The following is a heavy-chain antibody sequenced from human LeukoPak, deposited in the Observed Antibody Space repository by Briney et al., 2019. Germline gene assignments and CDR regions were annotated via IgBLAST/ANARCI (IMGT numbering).Heavy chain of an antibody. V-gene: IGHV3-53*01. CDR3: ARALDPYYMDV. D-gene: IGHD3-9*01. CDR1: VFTVSSNS. CDR2: ICRDNT. J-gene: IGHJ6*03. Sequence: GGSLRLSCTVSVFTVSSNSMSWVRQAPGKGLEWVSFICRDNTHYSDSVKGRFTISRDNSKNTLYLQMNSLRAEDTAVYYCARALDPYYMDVWGKGTTVTISS.